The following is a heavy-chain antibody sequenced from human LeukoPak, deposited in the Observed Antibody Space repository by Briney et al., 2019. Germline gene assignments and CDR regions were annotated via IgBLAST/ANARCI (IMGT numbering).Heavy chain of an antibody. CDR2: INHSGST. D-gene: IGHD3-10*01. V-gene: IGHV4-34*01. CDR3: AILYGSGRYFDY. CDR1: GGSFSGYY. J-gene: IGHJ4*02. Sequence: PSETLSLTCAVYGGSFSGYYWSWIRQPPGKGLEWIGEINHSGSTNYNPSLKSRVTISVDTSKNQFSLELSSVTAADTAVYYCAILYGSGRYFDYWGQGTLVTVSS.